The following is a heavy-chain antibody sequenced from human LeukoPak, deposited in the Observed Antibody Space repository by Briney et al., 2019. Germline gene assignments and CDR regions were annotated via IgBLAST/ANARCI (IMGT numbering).Heavy chain of an antibody. J-gene: IGHJ4*02. CDR2: ISYDGSNK. Sequence: GGSLRLSCAASGFTFCSYGMHWVRQAPGKGLEWVAVISYDGSNKYFADSVKGRFTISRDNSKNTLYLQMNSLRAEDTAVYYCARETGSAVGSTDFDYWGQGTLVTVSS. CDR3: ARETGSAVGSTDFDY. V-gene: IGHV3-30*03. CDR1: GFTFCSYG. D-gene: IGHD4-17*01.